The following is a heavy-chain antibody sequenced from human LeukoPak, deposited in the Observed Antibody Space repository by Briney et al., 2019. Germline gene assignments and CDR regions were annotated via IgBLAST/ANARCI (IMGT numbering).Heavy chain of an antibody. D-gene: IGHD5-24*01. CDR3: ARAPRHGYNYVNY. V-gene: IGHV3-30-3*01. CDR1: GFTFSSYA. J-gene: IGHJ4*02. Sequence: PGGSLRLSCAASGFTFSSYAMHWVRQAPGKGLEWVAVISYDGSNKYYADSVKGRFTISRDNSKNTLYLQMNSLRAEDTAVYYCARAPRHGYNYVNYWGQGTLVTVSS. CDR2: ISYDGSNK.